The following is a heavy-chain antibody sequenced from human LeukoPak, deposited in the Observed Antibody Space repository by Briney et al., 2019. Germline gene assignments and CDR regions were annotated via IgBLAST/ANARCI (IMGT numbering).Heavy chain of an antibody. CDR2: INSDGRVT. V-gene: IGHV3-74*01. Sequence: PGGSLRLSCAASGFSFSNYWMEWVRQAPGKGLVWVSRINSDGRVTAYADSVKGRFTISRDNAKNSLYLEMNSLRAEDTAVYYCARDEYSGSYVYWGQGTLVTVSS. CDR1: GFSFSNYW. D-gene: IGHD1-26*01. J-gene: IGHJ4*02. CDR3: ARDEYSGSYVY.